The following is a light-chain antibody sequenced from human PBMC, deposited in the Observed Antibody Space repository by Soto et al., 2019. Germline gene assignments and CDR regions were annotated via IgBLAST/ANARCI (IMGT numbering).Light chain of an antibody. V-gene: IGKV1-5*03. CDR1: QSISSW. J-gene: IGKJ1*01. CDR3: QQFHSFSPT. Sequence: DIQMTQSPSTLSASVGDRVTITCRASQSISSWLAWYQQKPGKAPKLLIYKASSLESWVPSRFSGSGSGTEFTLTISSLQPHDFATYYCQQFHSFSPTFGQGTKVEIK. CDR2: KAS.